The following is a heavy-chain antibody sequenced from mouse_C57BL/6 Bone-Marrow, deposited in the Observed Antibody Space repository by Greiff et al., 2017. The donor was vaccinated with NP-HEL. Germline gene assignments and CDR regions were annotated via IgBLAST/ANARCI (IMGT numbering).Heavy chain of an antibody. J-gene: IGHJ4*01. Sequence: VQLQESGAELVKPGASVKISCKASGYAFSSYWMNWVKQRPGKGLEWIGQIYPGDGDTNYNGKFKGKATLTADKSSSTAYMQLSSLTSEDSAVYFCARTGKPTYCTYDYAMDYWGQGTSVTVSS. CDR1: GYAFSSYW. CDR3: ARTGKPTYCTYDYAMDY. V-gene: IGHV1-80*01. D-gene: IGHD5-5*01. CDR2: IYPGDGDT.